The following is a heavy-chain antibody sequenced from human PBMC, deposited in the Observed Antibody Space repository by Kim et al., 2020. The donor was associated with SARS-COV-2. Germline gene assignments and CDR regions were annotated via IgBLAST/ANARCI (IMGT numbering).Heavy chain of an antibody. CDR1: GFTFSSYW. V-gene: IGHV3-74*01. CDR3: AGVPGVYYDFWSGYSLAS. CDR2: INSDGSST. D-gene: IGHD3-3*01. J-gene: IGHJ5*02. Sequence: GGSLRLSCAASGFTFSSYWMHWVRQAPGKGLVWVSRINSDGSSTSYADSVKGRFTISRDNAKNTLYLQMNSLRAEDTAVYYCAGVPGVYYDFWSGYSLASWGQGTLVTVSS.